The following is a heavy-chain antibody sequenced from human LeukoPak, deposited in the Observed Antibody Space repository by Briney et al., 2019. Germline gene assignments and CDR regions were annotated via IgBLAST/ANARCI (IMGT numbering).Heavy chain of an antibody. CDR1: GFTFSSYA. Sequence: GGSLRLSCAASGFTFSSYAMSWVRQAPGKGLEWVSAISGSGGSTYYADSVKGRFTISRDNSKNTLYLQMNSLRAEDTAVYYCARDRVMVRGVTQSYYYYYMDVWGKGTTVTVSS. D-gene: IGHD3-10*01. J-gene: IGHJ6*03. CDR2: ISGSGGST. V-gene: IGHV3-23*01. CDR3: ARDRVMVRGVTQSYYYYYMDV.